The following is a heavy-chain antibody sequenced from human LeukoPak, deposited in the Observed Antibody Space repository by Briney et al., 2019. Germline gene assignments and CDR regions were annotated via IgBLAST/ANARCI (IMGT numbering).Heavy chain of an antibody. V-gene: IGHV1-8*01. J-gene: IGHJ5*02. CDR1: GYTFTSYD. Sequence: ASVKASCEASGYTFTSYDINWARQAAGQGLGWTGWMNPNTGNSGYAQRFQGRVTMTRDTSIDTAYMELSSLGSEDTAVYYCARKACTSTSCLHPWGQGTLVTVSS. CDR2: MNPNTGNS. CDR3: ARKACTSTSCLHP. D-gene: IGHD2-2*01.